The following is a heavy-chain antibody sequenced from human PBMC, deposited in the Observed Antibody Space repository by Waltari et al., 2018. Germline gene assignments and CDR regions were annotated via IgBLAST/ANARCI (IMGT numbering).Heavy chain of an antibody. CDR2: INHSGST. V-gene: IGHV4-34*01. J-gene: IGHJ4*02. D-gene: IGHD3-3*01. CDR1: GGSFSGYY. Sequence: QVQLQQWGAGLLKPSETLSLTCAVYGGSFSGYYWSWIRQPPGKGLEWIGEINHSGSTNYNPALKSRVTISGDTSKSQFSLKLSSVTAADTAVYYCARVMKAIFGVVTDYWGQGTLVTVSS. CDR3: ARVMKAIFGVVTDY.